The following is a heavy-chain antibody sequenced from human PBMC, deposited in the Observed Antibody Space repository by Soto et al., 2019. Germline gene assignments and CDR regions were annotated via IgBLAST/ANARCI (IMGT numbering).Heavy chain of an antibody. V-gene: IGHV1-2*02. CDR1: GYTFTGYY. CDR2: INPNSGGT. D-gene: IGHD1-20*01. CDR3: ASSLGITGTTNSATGFYYYYGMDV. Sequence: QVQLVQSGAEVKKPGASVKVSCKASGYTFTGYYMHWVRQARGQGREWMGWINPNSGGTNYAQKFQGRVTMTRDTSSSTAYMELSRLRSDDTAVYYCASSLGITGTTNSATGFYYYYGMDVWGQGTTVTVSS. J-gene: IGHJ6*02.